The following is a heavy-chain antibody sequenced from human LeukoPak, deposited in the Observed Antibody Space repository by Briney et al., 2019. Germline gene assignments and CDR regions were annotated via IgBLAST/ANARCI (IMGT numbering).Heavy chain of an antibody. CDR2: IYSSGST. Sequence: SETLSLTCTVSGYSISSGYYWGCIRQPPGKGLEWIGSIYSSGSTYYNPSLKSRVTISVDTSKSQFSLKVTSVTAADTAVYYCARERSTYDILTGYIHYFDYWGQGTLVTVSS. J-gene: IGHJ4*02. V-gene: IGHV4-38-2*02. D-gene: IGHD3-9*01. CDR1: GYSISSGYY. CDR3: ARERSTYDILTGYIHYFDY.